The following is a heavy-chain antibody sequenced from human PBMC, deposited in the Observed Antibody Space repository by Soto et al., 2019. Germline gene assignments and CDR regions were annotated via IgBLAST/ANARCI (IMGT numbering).Heavy chain of an antibody. V-gene: IGHV4-34*01. CDR3: ARSNIVVVVAASNWFDP. J-gene: IGHJ5*02. CDR2: INHSGST. Sequence: SETLSLTCAVYGGSFSGYYWSWIRQPPGKGLEWIGEINHSGSTNYNPSLKSRVTISVDTSKNQFSLKLSSVTAADTAVYYCARSNIVVVVAASNWFDPWGQGTPVTVSS. D-gene: IGHD2-15*01. CDR1: GGSFSGYY.